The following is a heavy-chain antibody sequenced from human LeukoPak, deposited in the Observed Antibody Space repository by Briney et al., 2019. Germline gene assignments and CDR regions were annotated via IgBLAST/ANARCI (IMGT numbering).Heavy chain of an antibody. CDR2: INPNSGDT. CDR3: ARDPGDSSGYLSQSDY. D-gene: IGHD3-22*01. Sequence: GASVKVSCKTSGYTFTGYYMHWVRQARGQGLEWMGWINPNSGDTNYAQKFQGRVTMTRDTSISTDYMELSRLISDDKAVYYCARDPGDSSGYLSQSDYWGQGTLVTVSS. V-gene: IGHV1-2*02. CDR1: GYTFTGYY. J-gene: IGHJ4*02.